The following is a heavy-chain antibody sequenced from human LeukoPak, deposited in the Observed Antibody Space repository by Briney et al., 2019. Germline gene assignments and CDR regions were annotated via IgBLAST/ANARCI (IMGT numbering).Heavy chain of an antibody. CDR3: ARGVVVPAAHAVPYYFDY. CDR1: GYTFSSYD. J-gene: IGHJ4*02. D-gene: IGHD2-2*01. V-gene: IGHV1-8*01. Sequence: ASVKVSCKASGYTFSSYDINWVRQATGQGLEWMGWINPNNGGTNYAQKFQGRVTITRDTSASTAYMELSSLRSEDTAVYYCARGVVVPAAHAVPYYFDYWGQGTLVTVSS. CDR2: INPNNGGT.